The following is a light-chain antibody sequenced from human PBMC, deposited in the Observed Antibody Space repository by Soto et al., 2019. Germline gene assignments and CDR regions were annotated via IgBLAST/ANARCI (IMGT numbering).Light chain of an antibody. J-gene: IGKJ1*01. CDR2: SAF. CDR1: ETVSNNY. V-gene: IGKV3-20*01. Sequence: EIVFTQSPGTLSLSPGEIAALSCRASETVSNNYLAWSQQKPGQAPRLLIYSAFSRATGIPDRFSGSASGTDYTLTISRLEPEDFGVYYCQQCDSFPRTFGQGTKVEVK. CDR3: QQCDSFPRT.